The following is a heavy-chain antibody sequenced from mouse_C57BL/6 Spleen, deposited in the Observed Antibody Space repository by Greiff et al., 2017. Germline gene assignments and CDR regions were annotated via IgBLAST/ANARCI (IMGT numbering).Heavy chain of an antibody. V-gene: IGHV5-4*01. CDR1: GFTFSSYA. CDR2: ISDGGSYT. Sequence: EVKLVESGGGLVKPGGSLKLSCAASGFTFSSYAMSWVRQTPEKRLEWVATISDGGSYTYYPDNVKGRFTISRDNAKNNLYLQMSHLKSEDTAMYYCAREGYDYDGAWFAYWGQGTLVTVSA. J-gene: IGHJ3*01. D-gene: IGHD2-4*01. CDR3: AREGYDYDGAWFAY.